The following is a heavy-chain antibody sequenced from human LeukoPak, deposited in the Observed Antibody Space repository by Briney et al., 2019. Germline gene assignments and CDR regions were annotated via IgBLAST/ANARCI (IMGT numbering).Heavy chain of an antibody. J-gene: IGHJ4*02. CDR3: ARAVYYYDSSGYSDY. D-gene: IGHD3-22*01. V-gene: IGHV3-21*01. CDR2: ISSSSYI. Sequence: GGSLRLSCAASGFTFSSYSMNWVRQAPGKGLEWVSSISSSSYIYYADSVKGRFTISRDNAKNSLYLQMNSLRAEDTAVYYCARAVYYYDSSGYSDYWGQGTLVTVSS. CDR1: GFTFSSYS.